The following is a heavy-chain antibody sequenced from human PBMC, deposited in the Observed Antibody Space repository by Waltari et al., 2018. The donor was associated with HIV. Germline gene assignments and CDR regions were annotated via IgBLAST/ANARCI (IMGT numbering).Heavy chain of an antibody. CDR1: GFSFSGYG. D-gene: IGHD6-25*01. CDR3: AREKCSSGGFYYGMDV. J-gene: IGHJ6*02. CDR2: KWYDGKKI. Sequence: QVELVESGGGVVQPGRSLRLSCAASGFSFSGYGMHWVRQAPGRGLDWLAIKWYDGKKIHYADSVKGRFTISRDNSKNTLYLQLNSLRVEDTVVYYCAREKCSSGGFYYGMDVWGQGTTVTVTS. V-gene: IGHV3-33*01.